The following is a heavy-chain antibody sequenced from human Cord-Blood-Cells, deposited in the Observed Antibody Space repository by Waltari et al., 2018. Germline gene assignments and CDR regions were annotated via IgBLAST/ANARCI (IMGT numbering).Heavy chain of an antibody. J-gene: IGHJ4*02. CDR1: GFTFSSYC. Sequence: EVQLVESGGGLVQPGGSLRLSCAASGFTFSSYCMRWVRQAPGKGLEWVANIKQDGSEKYYVDSVKGRFTISRDNAKNSLYLQMNSLRAEDTAVYYCARDIVVVPAAIDYWGQGTLVTVSS. V-gene: IGHV3-7*01. CDR2: IKQDGSEK. CDR3: ARDIVVVPAAIDY. D-gene: IGHD2-2*01.